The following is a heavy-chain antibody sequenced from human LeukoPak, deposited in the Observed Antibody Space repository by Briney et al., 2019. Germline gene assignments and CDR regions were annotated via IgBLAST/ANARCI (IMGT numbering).Heavy chain of an antibody. CDR3: ATLRYSSSPLFDY. V-gene: IGHV4-39*07. J-gene: IGHJ4*02. Sequence: SETLSLTCTVSGGSISSSSYYWGWIRQPPGKGLEWIGSIYHSGSTYYNPSLKSRVTISVDTSKNQFSLKLSSVTAADTAVYYCATLRYSSSPLFDYWGQGTLVTVSS. D-gene: IGHD6-6*01. CDR2: IYHSGST. CDR1: GGSISSSSYY.